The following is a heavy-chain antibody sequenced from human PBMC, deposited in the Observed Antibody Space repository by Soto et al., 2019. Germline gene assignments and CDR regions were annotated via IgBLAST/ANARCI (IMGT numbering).Heavy chain of an antibody. V-gene: IGHV3-33*01. CDR1: GFTFSSYG. CDR2: IWYDGSNK. J-gene: IGHJ6*02. CDR3: ARAPGLDGMDV. Sequence: LRLSCAASGFTFSSYGMHWVRQAPGKGLEWVAVIWYDGSNKYYADSVKGRFTISRDNSKNTLYLQMNSLRAEDTAVYYCARAPGLDGMDVWGQGTTVTVSS.